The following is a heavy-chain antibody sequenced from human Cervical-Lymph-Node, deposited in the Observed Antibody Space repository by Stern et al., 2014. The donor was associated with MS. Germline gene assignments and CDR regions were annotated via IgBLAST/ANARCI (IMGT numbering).Heavy chain of an antibody. CDR1: GGSISSSSYY. V-gene: IGHV4-39*01. D-gene: IGHD6-6*01. CDR2: IHYSGNT. CDR3: ARHDYSSSYYYYGMDV. J-gene: IGHJ6*02. Sequence: QLQLQESGPGLVKPSETLSLTCTVSGGSISSSSYYWGWIRQPPGKGLEWIGSIHYSGNTYYNPSLESRVTMSVDTSKNQFSLKLSSVTAADTALYYCARHDYSSSYYYYGMDVWGQGTTVTVSS.